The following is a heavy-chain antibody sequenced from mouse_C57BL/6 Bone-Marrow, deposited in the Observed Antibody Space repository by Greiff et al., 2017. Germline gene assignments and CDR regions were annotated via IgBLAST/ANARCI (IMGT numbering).Heavy chain of an antibody. CDR2: ISSGSSTI. Sequence: EVNLVESGGGLVKPGGSLKLSCAASGFTFSDYGMHWVRQAPEKGLEWVAYISSGSSTIYYADTVKGRFTISRDNAKNTLFLQMTSLRSEDTAMYYCATERFAYWGQGTLVTVSA. CDR1: GFTFSDYG. J-gene: IGHJ3*01. CDR3: ATERFAY. V-gene: IGHV5-17*01.